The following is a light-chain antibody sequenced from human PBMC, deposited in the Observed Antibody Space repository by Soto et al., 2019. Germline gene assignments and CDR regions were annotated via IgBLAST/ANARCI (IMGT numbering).Light chain of an antibody. CDR2: AAS. V-gene: IGKV3D-20*02. CDR1: HGVSSSF. J-gene: IGKJ4*01. Sequence: IVLTQSPGTLSLSPGERATLSCRASHGVSSSFLAWYQQKPGQAPRLLIYAASSRATGIPDRFSGSGSGTDFTLTISSLEPEDCAVYYCQQRSNWPPGTFGGGTKVEIK. CDR3: QQRSNWPPGT.